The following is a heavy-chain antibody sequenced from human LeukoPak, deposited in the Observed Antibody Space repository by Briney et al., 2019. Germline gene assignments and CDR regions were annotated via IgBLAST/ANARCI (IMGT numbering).Heavy chain of an antibody. CDR3: ARGEIFGYYYYMDV. Sequence: GGSLRLSCAASGFTFSSYTMNWVRQAPGKGLEWVSGINWNGGSTGYADSVKGRFTISRDNAKNSLYLQMNSLRAEDTALYYCARGEIFGYYYYMDVWGKGTTVTVSS. CDR2: INWNGGST. V-gene: IGHV3-20*04. J-gene: IGHJ6*03. CDR1: GFTFSSYT. D-gene: IGHD3-3*01.